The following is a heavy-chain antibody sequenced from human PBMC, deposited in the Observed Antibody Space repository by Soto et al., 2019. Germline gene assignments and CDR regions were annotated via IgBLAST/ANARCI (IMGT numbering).Heavy chain of an antibody. J-gene: IGHJ4*02. CDR3: AKDLREFMVARPDY. CDR2: ISYDGSNK. CDR1: GFTFSSYG. Sequence: GGSLRLSCAASGFTFSSYGMHWVRQAPGKGLEWVAVISYDGSNKYYADSVKGRFTISRDNSKNTLYLQMNSLRAEDTAVYYCAKDLREFMVARPDYWGQGTLVTVSS. D-gene: IGHD5-12*01. V-gene: IGHV3-30*18.